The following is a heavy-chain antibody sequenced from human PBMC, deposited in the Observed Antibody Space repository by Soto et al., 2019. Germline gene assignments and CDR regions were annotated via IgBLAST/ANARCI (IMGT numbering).Heavy chain of an antibody. CDR3: ARGSNRDFDY. J-gene: IGHJ4*02. Sequence: PSDTLSLTCTVSGGSISSYYWNWIRQPPGKGLEWIGYIYYSGSTNHNPSLKSRVTISVDTSKNQFSLKLRSVTAADTALYYCARGSNRDFDYWGQGTLVPVSS. V-gene: IGHV4-59*01. CDR1: GGSISSYY. CDR2: IYYSGST.